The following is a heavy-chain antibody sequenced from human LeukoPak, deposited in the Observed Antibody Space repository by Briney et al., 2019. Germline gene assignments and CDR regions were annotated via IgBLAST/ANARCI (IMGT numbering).Heavy chain of an antibody. CDR2: IYYSGST. CDR1: GGSISSYY. Sequence: SETLSLTCTVSGGSISSYYWSWIRQPPGKGLEWIGYIYYSGSTNYNPSLKSRVTISVDTSKNQFSLKLSSVTAADTAVYYCARGRLYDILTGYYQAGAFDIWGQGTMVTVSS. J-gene: IGHJ3*02. V-gene: IGHV4-59*01. CDR3: ARGRLYDILTGYYQAGAFDI. D-gene: IGHD3-9*01.